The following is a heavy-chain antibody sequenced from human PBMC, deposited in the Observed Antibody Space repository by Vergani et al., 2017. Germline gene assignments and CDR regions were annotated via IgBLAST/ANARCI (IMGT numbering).Heavy chain of an antibody. CDR1: GGSISSGGYS. CDR3: AIIAVAGSGDAFDI. Sequence: QLQLQESGSGLVKPSQTLSLTCAVSGGSISSGGYSWSWIRQPPGKGLEWIGYIYHSGSTYYNPSLKSRVTISVDRSKNQFSLKLSSVTAADTAVYYCAIIAVAGSGDAFDIWGQGTMVTVSS. CDR2: IYHSGST. J-gene: IGHJ3*02. V-gene: IGHV4-30-2*01. D-gene: IGHD6-19*01.